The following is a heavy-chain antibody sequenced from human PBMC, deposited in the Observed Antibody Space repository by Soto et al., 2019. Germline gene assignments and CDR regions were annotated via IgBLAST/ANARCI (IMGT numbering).Heavy chain of an antibody. CDR3: ASKLGIAAAEFDP. V-gene: IGHV3-21*01. Sequence: EVQLVESGGGLVKPGGSLRLSCAASGFTFSSYSMNWVRQAPGKGLEWVSSISSSSSYIYYADSVKGRFTISRDNAKNSLYLQMNSLRAEDTAVYYGASKLGIAAAEFDPCGHGTLVTVSS. D-gene: IGHD6-13*01. CDR2: ISSSSSYI. CDR1: GFTFSSYS. J-gene: IGHJ5*02.